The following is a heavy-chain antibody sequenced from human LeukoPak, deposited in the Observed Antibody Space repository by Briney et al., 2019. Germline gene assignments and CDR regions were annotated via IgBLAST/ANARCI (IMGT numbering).Heavy chain of an antibody. CDR1: GYNFGDYP. CDR2: IKSKSGDT. V-gene: IGHV1-2*06. D-gene: IGHD3-22*01. Sequence: GASVKVSCTASGYNFGDYPIQWMRQAPGQGLEWMGRIKSKSGDTQYAQKFQGRVTMTRDTSKRTVYMELSRLTFDDTARYHCARERYSDSSPSYFESGFWGQGTLVIVSS. CDR3: ARERYSDSSPSYFESGF. J-gene: IGHJ4*02.